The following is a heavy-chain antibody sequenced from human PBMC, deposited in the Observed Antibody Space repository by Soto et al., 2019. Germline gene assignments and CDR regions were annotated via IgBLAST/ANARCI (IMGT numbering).Heavy chain of an antibody. Sequence: QVQLVQSGAEVKKPGASVKVSCKASGYTFTGNYMHWVRQAPGQGFEWMGWINVNSGGTKYAQKFQGWVTMTRDTSISTAYMELSRLRSDDTAVYYCARGDKLSLYPQLDYCGQGTLVTVSS. CDR2: INVNSGGT. CDR3: ARGDKLSLYPQLDY. J-gene: IGHJ4*02. V-gene: IGHV1-2*04. CDR1: GYTFTGNY. D-gene: IGHD3-16*02.